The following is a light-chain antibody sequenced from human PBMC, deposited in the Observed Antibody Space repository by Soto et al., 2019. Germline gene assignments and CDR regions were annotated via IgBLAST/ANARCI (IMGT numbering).Light chain of an antibody. CDR1: SSDVGGYSY. V-gene: IGLV2-8*01. CDR2: EVN. J-gene: IGLJ2*01. CDR3: SSYTGSNNVV. Sequence: QSVLTQPPSASGSPGQSVTISCTGASSDVGGYSYVSWYQQHPGKAPKLMIYEVNKRPSGVPDRFSGSKSGNTASLTVSGLQAEYEADYYCSSYTGSNNVVFGGGTKLTVL.